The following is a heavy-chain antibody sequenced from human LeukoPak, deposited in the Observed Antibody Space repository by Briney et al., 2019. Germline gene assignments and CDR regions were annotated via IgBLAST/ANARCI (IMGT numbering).Heavy chain of an antibody. CDR3: ERHGWSGYANGLGY. J-gene: IGHJ4*02. CDR2: IYYSGST. Sequence: SETLSLTCTVSGGSISSSSYYWGWIRQPPGKGLEWIGSIYYSGSTYYNPSLKSRVTISVDTSKNQFSLKLSSVTAADTAVYYCERHGWSGYANGLGYWGQGTLVTVSS. D-gene: IGHD3-3*01. V-gene: IGHV4-39*01. CDR1: GGSISSSSYY.